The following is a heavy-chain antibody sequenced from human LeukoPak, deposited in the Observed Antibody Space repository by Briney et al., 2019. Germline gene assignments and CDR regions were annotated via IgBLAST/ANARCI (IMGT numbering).Heavy chain of an antibody. CDR1: GYTFTTYG. V-gene: IGHV1-18*01. D-gene: IGHD6-19*01. Sequence: ASVKVSCKASGYTFTTYGISWVRQAPGQGLQWMGWISAYNGNTNYAQKLQDRVTMTTDTSTSTAYMELRSLRSDDTAVYYCARDYSSGWPNFDYWGQGTLVTVSS. J-gene: IGHJ4*02. CDR2: ISAYNGNT. CDR3: ARDYSSGWPNFDY.